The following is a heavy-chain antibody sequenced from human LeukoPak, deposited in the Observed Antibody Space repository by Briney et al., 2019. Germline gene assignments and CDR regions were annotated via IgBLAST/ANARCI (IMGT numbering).Heavy chain of an antibody. J-gene: IGHJ5*02. V-gene: IGHV3-23*01. Sequence: PGGSLRLSCAASGFSFGSYAMGWTRQAPGQGLEWVSAISGSGSHANYAESVKGRFTISRDNSKNTLYLQMPSLIAADTAVYYCGSGPVGTTVPWGQGTLVTVSS. CDR3: GSGPVGTTVP. CDR2: ISGSGSHA. CDR1: GFSFGSYA. D-gene: IGHD1-1*01.